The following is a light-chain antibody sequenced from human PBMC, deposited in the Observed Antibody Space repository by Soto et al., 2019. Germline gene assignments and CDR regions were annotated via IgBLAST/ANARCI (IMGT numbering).Light chain of an antibody. CDR3: QQYGSSPLT. CDR1: QTVNNNY. V-gene: IGKV3-20*01. CDR2: GAS. Sequence: LVLTQSPGTLSLSPWERATLSCRASQTVNNNYLAWYQQIPGQAPRLLISGASGRATGTPDRFSGSASGPDFTLTISRLEPEDFAVSYRQQYGSSPLTFGG. J-gene: IGKJ4*02.